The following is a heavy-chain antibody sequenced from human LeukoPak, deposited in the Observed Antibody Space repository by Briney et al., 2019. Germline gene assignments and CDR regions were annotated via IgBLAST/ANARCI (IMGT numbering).Heavy chain of an antibody. V-gene: IGHV4-59*01. CDR2: IHYRGST. J-gene: IGHJ6*02. Sequence: PSETLSLTCTVSGGSISSYYWSWIRQPPGKGLEWIGYIHYRGSTNYNPSLKSRVTISVDTSKNQFSLKLTSVTAADTAVYYCARLILQNSNGMDVWGQGTTVIVSS. CDR1: GGSISSYY. CDR3: ARLILQNSNGMDV. D-gene: IGHD2/OR15-2a*01.